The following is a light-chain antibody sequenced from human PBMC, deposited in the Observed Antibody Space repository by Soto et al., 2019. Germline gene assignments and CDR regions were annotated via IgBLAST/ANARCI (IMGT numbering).Light chain of an antibody. CDR1: SSDVGNYKY. CDR2: EVS. J-gene: IGLJ1*01. CDR3: FSYTSSGTYV. V-gene: IGLV2-14*01. Sequence: QSSRPLPASVSGSPGQSITISCTGTSSDVGNYKYVSWYQQHPGKAPNLMIYEVSNRPSGVSNRFSGSKSGNTASLTISGLQAEDETDYYCFSYTSSGTYVFGTGSQVTVL.